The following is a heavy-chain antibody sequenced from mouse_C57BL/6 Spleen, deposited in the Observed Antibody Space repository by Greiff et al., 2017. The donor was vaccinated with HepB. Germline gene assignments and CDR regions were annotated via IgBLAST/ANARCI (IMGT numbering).Heavy chain of an antibody. CDR2: ISSGSSTI. J-gene: IGHJ4*01. Sequence: EVKVVESGGGLVKPGGSLKLSCAASGFTFSDYGMHWVRQAPEKGLEWVAYISSGSSTIYYADTVKGRFTISRDNAKNTLFLQMTSLRSEDTAMYYCARDSDGYSEGYAMDYWGQGTSVTVSS. D-gene: IGHD2-3*01. CDR3: ARDSDGYSEGYAMDY. CDR1: GFTFSDYG. V-gene: IGHV5-17*01.